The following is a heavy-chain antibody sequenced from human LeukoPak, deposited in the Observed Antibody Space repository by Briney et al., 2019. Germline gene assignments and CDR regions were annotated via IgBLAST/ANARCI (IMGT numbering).Heavy chain of an antibody. CDR1: GFTVSSNY. D-gene: IGHD1-7*01. CDR3: ARGGLNFDAFDI. CDR2: IGSRSTYT. Sequence: PGGSLRLSCAASGFTVSSNYMNWVRQAPGKGLEWVSSIGSRSTYTYSADSVKGRFTISRDNAKNSLYLQMNSLRAGDTAVYYCARGGLNFDAFDIWGQGTMVTVSS. J-gene: IGHJ3*02. V-gene: IGHV3-21*01.